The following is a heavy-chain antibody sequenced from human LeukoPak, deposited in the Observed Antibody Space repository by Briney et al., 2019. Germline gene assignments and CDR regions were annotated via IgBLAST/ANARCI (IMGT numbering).Heavy chain of an antibody. CDR1: GGSISSGSYY. CDR2: IYTSGST. D-gene: IGHD2-8*01. J-gene: IGHJ6*03. CDR3: AREAIVLMVYAYMDV. Sequence: SQTLSLTCTVSGGSISSGSYYWSWIRQPAGKGLEWIGRIYTSGSTNYNPSLKNRVTISVDTSKNQFSLKLSSVTAADTAVYYCAREAIVLMVYAYMDVWGKGTTVTVSS. V-gene: IGHV4-61*02.